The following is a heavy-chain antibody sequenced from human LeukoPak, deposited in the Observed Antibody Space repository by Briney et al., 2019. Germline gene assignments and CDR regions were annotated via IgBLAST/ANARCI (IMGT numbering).Heavy chain of an antibody. Sequence: GGSLRLSCAASGFTFSTSWMSWIRQAPGKGLEWVANVKEDGSDKYYVGSVKGRFTVSRDNAKNSLYLQMNSLRAEDTAVYYCATSRHNSFDPWGQGTLVTVSS. CDR2: VKEDGSDK. CDR3: ATSRHNSFDP. CDR1: GFTFSTSW. V-gene: IGHV3-7*05. D-gene: IGHD1-1*01. J-gene: IGHJ5*02.